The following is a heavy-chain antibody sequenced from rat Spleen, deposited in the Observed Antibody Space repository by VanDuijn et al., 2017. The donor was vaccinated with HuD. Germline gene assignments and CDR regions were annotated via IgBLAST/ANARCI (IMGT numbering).Heavy chain of an antibody. J-gene: IGHJ4*01. Sequence: EVQLVESGGGLVQPGRSMKLSCAASGFTFSNYDMAWVRQAPTKGLEWVASIGPSGGSTYYRDSVKGRFTVSRDNAKSTLYLQMDSLRSEDTATYYCARHVSYCPDAWGQGVSVTVSS. CDR3: ARHVSYCPDA. CDR2: IGPSGGST. D-gene: IGHD1-1*01. CDR1: GFTFSNYD. V-gene: IGHV5-25*01.